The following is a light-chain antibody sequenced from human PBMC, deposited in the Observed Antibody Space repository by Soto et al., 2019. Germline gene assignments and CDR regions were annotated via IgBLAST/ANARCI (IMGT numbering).Light chain of an antibody. Sequence: IVLTHSPCTLSLSPGERATLSCRASQRLSASDIAWYQQKPGQAPKFLIYGVSSRATGIPDRFSGSGSGTDFTLTISRLEPEDFAVYHCQQYGSSPLTTFGQGTRLEIK. J-gene: IGKJ5*01. V-gene: IGKV3-20*01. CDR2: GVS. CDR3: QQYGSSPLTT. CDR1: QRLSASD.